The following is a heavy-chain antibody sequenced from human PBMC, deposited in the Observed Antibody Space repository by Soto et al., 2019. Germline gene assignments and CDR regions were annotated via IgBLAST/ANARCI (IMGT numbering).Heavy chain of an antibody. CDR3: ARHQSGYNSGWFDS. CDR2: TYYRSKWYN. D-gene: IGHD6-19*01. J-gene: IGHJ5*01. Sequence: PSQTLSLTCAISGDSVSNNSAAWNWIRQSPSRGLEWLGRTYYRSKWYNDYALSVKSRITINPDTSKNHLSLQLNSVTPDDTAVYYSARHQSGYNSGWFDSWGQGTLVTVYS. CDR1: GDSVSNNSAA. V-gene: IGHV6-1*01.